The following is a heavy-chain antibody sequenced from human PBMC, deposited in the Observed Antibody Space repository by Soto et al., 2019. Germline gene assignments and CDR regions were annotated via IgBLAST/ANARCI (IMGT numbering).Heavy chain of an antibody. CDR3: ASGYFDRRGDY. J-gene: IGHJ4*02. V-gene: IGHV3-74*01. D-gene: IGHD3-9*01. CDR2: INSNGTGT. CDR1: GFTFSNYW. Sequence: EVQLEESGGGLVQPGGSLRLSCAASGFTFSNYWMHWVRQAPGKGLVWVSRINSNGTGTVYADYVKGRFTISRDNAKNTLYLQMNSLRAEDTAVYYCASGYFDRRGDYWGQGTMVTVSS.